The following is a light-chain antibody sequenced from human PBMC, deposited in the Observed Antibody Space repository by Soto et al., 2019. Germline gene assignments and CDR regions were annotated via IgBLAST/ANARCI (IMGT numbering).Light chain of an antibody. CDR3: QQYGSSPKWK. CDR2: AAS. CDR1: QSISSY. V-gene: IGKV1-39*01. J-gene: IGKJ1*01. Sequence: DIQMTQSPSSLSASVGDRVSITCLASQSISSYLNWYQQKPGKAPKLLIYAASSLQSGVPSRFSGSGSGKDFNLTISSLQPEDFATYYCQQYGSSPKWKFGQGTKVDI.